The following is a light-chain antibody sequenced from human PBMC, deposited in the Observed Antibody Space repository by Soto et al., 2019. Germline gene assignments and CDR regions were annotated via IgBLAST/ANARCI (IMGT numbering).Light chain of an antibody. CDR2: EVS. V-gene: IGLV2-8*01. CDR3: SSYAGGNYV. CDR1: SSDVGGYNY. Sequence: QSALTQPPSASGSPGQSVTISCTGTSSDVGGYNYVSWYQQHPGKAPKLMIYEVSKRPSGVPDRFSGSKSGNTASLTVSGLQGEDEADYYCSSYAGGNYVFGTGTKVTVL. J-gene: IGLJ1*01.